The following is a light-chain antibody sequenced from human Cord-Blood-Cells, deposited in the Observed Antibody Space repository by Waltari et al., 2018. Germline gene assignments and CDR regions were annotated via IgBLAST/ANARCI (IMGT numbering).Light chain of an antibody. V-gene: IGLV2-23*02. CDR2: EVS. CDR1: SSAVGSYNL. Sequence: QSALPQPASVSGSPGQSITIPCTGTSSAVGSYNLFSWYQQHPGKAPKLMIYEVSKRPSGVSNRFSGSKSGNTASLTISGLQAEDEADYYCCSYAGSSTYVFGTGTKVTVL. J-gene: IGLJ1*01. CDR3: CSYAGSSTYV.